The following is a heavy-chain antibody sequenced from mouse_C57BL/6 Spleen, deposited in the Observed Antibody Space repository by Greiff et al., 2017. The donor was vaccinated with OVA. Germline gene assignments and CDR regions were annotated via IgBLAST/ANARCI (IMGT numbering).Heavy chain of an antibody. J-gene: IGHJ2*01. D-gene: IGHD2-14*01. Sequence: QVQLQQSGPELVKPGASVKISCKASGYAFSSSWMNWVKPRPGKGLEWIGRIYPGDGDTNYNGKFKGKATLTADKSSSTAYMQLSSLTSVDSAVYFWAWEGNYFDYWGQGTTLTVSS. CDR1: GYAFSSSW. CDR3: AWEGNYFDY. V-gene: IGHV1-82*01. CDR2: IYPGDGDT.